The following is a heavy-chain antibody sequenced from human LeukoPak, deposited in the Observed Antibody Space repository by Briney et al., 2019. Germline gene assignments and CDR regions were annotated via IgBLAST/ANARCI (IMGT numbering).Heavy chain of an antibody. Sequence: PGRSLRLSCAASGFTFSSYAMHWVRQAPGKGLEWVAVISYDGSNKYYADSVKGRFTISRDNSKNTLYLQMNSLRAEDTAVYYCAKVSSMVATYYYFDYWGQGTLVTVSS. CDR2: ISYDGSNK. CDR3: AKVSSMVATYYYFDY. CDR1: GFTFSSYA. D-gene: IGHD5-12*01. J-gene: IGHJ4*02. V-gene: IGHV3-30*04.